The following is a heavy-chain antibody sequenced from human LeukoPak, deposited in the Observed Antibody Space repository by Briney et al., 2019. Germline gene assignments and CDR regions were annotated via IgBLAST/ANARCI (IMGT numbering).Heavy chain of an antibody. CDR1: GGSISSYY. CDR3: AASSGWYRYYFDY. D-gene: IGHD6-19*01. CDR2: IYYSGGT. V-gene: IGHV4-59*01. Sequence: PSEALSLTCTVSGGSISSYYWSWIRQPPGKGLEWIGYIYYSGGTKYNPSLESRVTISVDTSKTQFSLRLSSLTAADTAVYYCAASSGWYRYYFDYWGQGTLVTVSS. J-gene: IGHJ4*02.